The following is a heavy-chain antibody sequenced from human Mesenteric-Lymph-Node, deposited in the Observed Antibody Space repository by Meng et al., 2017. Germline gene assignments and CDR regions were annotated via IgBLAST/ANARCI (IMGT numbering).Heavy chain of an antibody. CDR2: ISYDGSNK. CDR1: GFTFSTYG. D-gene: IGHD6-13*01. J-gene: IGHJ4*02. Sequence: QVQLVESGGGGVQPGRALRRSGATSGFTFSTYGMHWVRQAPGKGLEWVAVISYDGSNKYYAESVKGRFTISRDNSKNTLHLQMNSLRAEDTAVYYCAKVAYASTWYVPHFDYWGQGTLVTVSS. V-gene: IGHV3-30*18. CDR3: AKVAYASTWYVPHFDY.